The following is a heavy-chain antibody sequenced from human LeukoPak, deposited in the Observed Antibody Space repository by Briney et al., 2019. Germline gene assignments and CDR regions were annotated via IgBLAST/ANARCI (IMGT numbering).Heavy chain of an antibody. D-gene: IGHD6-6*01. CDR1: GGTFSSYA. J-gene: IGHJ6*03. Sequence: SVKVSCKASGGTFSSYAISWVRQAPGQGLEWMGGIISIFGTANYAQKFQGRVTITTDESTSTAYMELSSLRSEDTAVYYCASCSSGFYYYYMDVWGKGTTVTVSS. CDR2: IISIFGTA. V-gene: IGHV1-69*05. CDR3: ASCSSGFYYYYMDV.